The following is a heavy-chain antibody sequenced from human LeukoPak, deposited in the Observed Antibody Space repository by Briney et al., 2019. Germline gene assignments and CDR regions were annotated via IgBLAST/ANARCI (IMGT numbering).Heavy chain of an antibody. J-gene: IGHJ6*03. D-gene: IGHD5-24*01. CDR3: AGTFTDGYMDV. CDR2: IYYSGST. V-gene: IGHV4-39*07. Sequence: SETLSLTCTVSGGSISSSSYYWDWIRQPPGKGLEWIGSIYYSGSTYYNPSLKSRVTISVDTSKNQFSLKLSSVTAADTAVYYCAGTFTDGYMDVWGKGTTVTISS. CDR1: GGSISSSSYY.